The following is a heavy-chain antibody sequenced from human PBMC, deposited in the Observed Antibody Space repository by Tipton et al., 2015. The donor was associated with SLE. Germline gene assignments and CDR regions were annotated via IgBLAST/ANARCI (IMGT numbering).Heavy chain of an antibody. J-gene: IGHJ4*02. CDR2: IYTDGST. CDR3: AREWEYYGGGYSYYFDY. D-gene: IGHD2-21*02. CDR1: GFTVSRNY. Sequence: GSLRLSCAASGFTVSRNYMCWVRQSPGKGLERVSLIYTDGSTYYADSVKGRFTISSDNSKNTLYLQMNSLRVEDTAVYYCAREWEYYGGGYSYYFDYWGQGTLVTVSS. V-gene: IGHV3-66*02.